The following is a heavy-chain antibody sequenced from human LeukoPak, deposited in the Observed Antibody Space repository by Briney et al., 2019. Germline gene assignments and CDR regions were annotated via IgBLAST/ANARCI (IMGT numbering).Heavy chain of an antibody. CDR3: AKGSSSGWYRPLDY. CDR2: ISSSGGST. J-gene: IGHJ4*02. D-gene: IGHD6-19*01. CDR1: GFTFDDYA. Sequence: GGSLRLSCAASGFTFDDYAMHWVRQAPGKGLEWVSGISSSGGSTYYADSVKGRFTISRDNSKNTLYLQMNSLRADDTAVYYCAKGSSSGWYRPLDYWGQGTLVTVSS. V-gene: IGHV3-23*01.